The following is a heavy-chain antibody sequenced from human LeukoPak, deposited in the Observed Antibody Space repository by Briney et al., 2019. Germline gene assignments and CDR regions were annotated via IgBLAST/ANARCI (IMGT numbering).Heavy chain of an antibody. D-gene: IGHD5-18*01. V-gene: IGHV3-23*01. Sequence: GGSLRLSCAASGFTFSKFAVSWVRQAPGKGLEWVSGVSSSGGSTYYADSVKGRFTISRDNSKNTLYLQMSSLRVEDTAISYCAKDELAAANTAMTYFDYWGQGTLVIVSS. CDR3: AKDELAAANTAMTYFDY. CDR2: VSSSGGST. J-gene: IGHJ4*02. CDR1: GFTFSKFA.